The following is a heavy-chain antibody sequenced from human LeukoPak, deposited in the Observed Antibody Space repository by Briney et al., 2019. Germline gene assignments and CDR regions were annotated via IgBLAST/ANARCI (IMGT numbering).Heavy chain of an antibody. CDR3: AREGYSYGYGLDYYYMDV. J-gene: IGHJ6*03. Sequence: SETLSLTCTVSGGSISSYYWSWIRQPAGKGLEWIGRIYTSGSTNYNPSLKSRVTMSVDTSKNQFSLKLNSVTAADTAVYFCAREGYSYGYGLDYYYMDVWGKGTTVTVSS. V-gene: IGHV4-4*07. CDR2: IYTSGST. CDR1: GGSISSYY. D-gene: IGHD5-18*01.